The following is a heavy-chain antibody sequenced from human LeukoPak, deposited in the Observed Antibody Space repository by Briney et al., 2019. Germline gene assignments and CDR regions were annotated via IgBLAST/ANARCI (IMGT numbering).Heavy chain of an antibody. CDR1: GFTFSSYW. CDR3: ARDLSPRYFDYQTPDY. CDR2: IKQDGSEK. J-gene: IGHJ4*02. D-gene: IGHD3-9*01. Sequence: PGGSLRLSCAASGFTFSSYWMSWVRQAPGKGLEWVANIKQDGSEKYYVDSVKGRFTISRDNAKNSLYLQMNSLRAEDTAVYYCARDLSPRYFDYQTPDYWGQGTLVTVSS. V-gene: IGHV3-7*01.